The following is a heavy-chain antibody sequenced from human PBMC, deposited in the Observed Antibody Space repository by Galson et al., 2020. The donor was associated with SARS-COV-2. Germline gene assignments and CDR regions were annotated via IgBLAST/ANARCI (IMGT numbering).Heavy chain of an antibody. V-gene: IGHV4-61*01. CDR3: ARETYDSSGYYYDY. Sequence: SETLSLTCTVSGGSVSSDRYYWSWIRQPPGKGLEWIGYVSYGGGSSYNPSLKSRVTISVDTSKNQFSLKVSSVTAADTALNYCARETYDSSGYYYDYWGQGTLVTVSS. CDR1: GGSVSSDRYY. CDR2: VSYGGGS. D-gene: IGHD3-22*01. J-gene: IGHJ4*02.